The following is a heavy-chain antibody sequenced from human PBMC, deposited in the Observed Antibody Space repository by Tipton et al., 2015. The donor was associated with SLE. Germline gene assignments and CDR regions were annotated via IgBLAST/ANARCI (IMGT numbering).Heavy chain of an antibody. D-gene: IGHD6-6*01. Sequence: AGLVKPSETLSLTCTVSGGSISSYYWSWIRQPPGKGLEWIGEINHSGSTNYNPSLKSRVTISVDTSKNQFSLKLTSVPAADTAVYYCAGYDYSSSDWGQGTLVTVSS. CDR2: INHSGST. CDR1: GGSISSYY. J-gene: IGHJ4*02. CDR3: AGYDYSSSD. V-gene: IGHV4-34*01.